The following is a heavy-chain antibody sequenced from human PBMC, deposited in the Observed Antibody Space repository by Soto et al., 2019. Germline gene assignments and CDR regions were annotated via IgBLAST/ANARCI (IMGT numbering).Heavy chain of an antibody. Sequence: PVKVSCKASGCTFSSYAISWVRQAPGQGLEWMGGIIPIFGTANYAQKFQGRVTITADESTSTAYMELSSLRSEDTAVYYCARVGNYYDSSGYYRWYFDYWGQGTLVTVSS. J-gene: IGHJ4*02. CDR3: ARVGNYYDSSGYYRWYFDY. V-gene: IGHV1-69*13. D-gene: IGHD3-22*01. CDR2: IIPIFGTA. CDR1: GCTFSSYA.